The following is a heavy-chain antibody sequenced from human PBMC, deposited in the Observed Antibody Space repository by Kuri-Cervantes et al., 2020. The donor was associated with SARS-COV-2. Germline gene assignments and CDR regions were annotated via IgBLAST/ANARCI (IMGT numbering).Heavy chain of an antibody. J-gene: IGHJ2*01. CDR2: IYTSGST. Sequence: SETLSLTCTVSGGSISSYYWSWIRQPAGKGLEWIGRIYTSGSTNYNPSLKSRVTMSVDTSKNQFSLKLSSVTAADTAVYYCVRRVLSTGSGDWYFDLWGRGTLVTVSS. D-gene: IGHD3-10*01. CDR1: GGSISSYY. V-gene: IGHV4-4*07. CDR3: VRRVLSTGSGDWYFDL.